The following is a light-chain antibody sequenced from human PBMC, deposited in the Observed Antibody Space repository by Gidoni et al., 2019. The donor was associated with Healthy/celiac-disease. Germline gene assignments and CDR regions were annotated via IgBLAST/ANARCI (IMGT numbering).Light chain of an antibody. CDR3: QQSSNWPPIT. V-gene: IGKV3-11*01. J-gene: IGKJ5*01. Sequence: EIVLTQSPATLSLSPWERATLSCRASQSVSSYLAWYQQKPGQAPRLLIYDASNRATGIPARFSGSGSGTDFTLTISSLEPEDVAVYYWQQSSNWPPITFGQGTRLEIK. CDR1: QSVSSY. CDR2: DAS.